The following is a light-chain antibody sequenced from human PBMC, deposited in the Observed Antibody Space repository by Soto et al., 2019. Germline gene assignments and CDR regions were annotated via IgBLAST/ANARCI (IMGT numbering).Light chain of an antibody. CDR3: QQRSNWPLT. J-gene: IGKJ4*01. CDR2: EAS. V-gene: IGKV3-11*01. CDR1: QSVSTY. Sequence: EIVLTQSPVTLSLSPRERATLSCRASQSVSTYLAWYQQKPGQAPRLLIYEASNRATGIPARFSGSGSGTDFTLTISSLEPEDSAVYYCQQRSNWPLTFGGGTKVEIK.